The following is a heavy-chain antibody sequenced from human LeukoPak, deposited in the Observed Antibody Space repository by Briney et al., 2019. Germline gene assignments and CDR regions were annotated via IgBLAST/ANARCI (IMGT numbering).Heavy chain of an antibody. Sequence: GGSLRLSCAASGFIFSNNYMSWVRQAPGKGLEWVSVLYKTGDTDYADSVKGRFTISRDNSKNTLHLQMNSLRAEDTAVYYCASPKYTSGYFNYWGQGTLVTVSS. V-gene: IGHV3-53*01. J-gene: IGHJ4*02. CDR3: ASPKYTSGYFNY. CDR1: GFIFSNNY. CDR2: LYKTGDT. D-gene: IGHD6-19*01.